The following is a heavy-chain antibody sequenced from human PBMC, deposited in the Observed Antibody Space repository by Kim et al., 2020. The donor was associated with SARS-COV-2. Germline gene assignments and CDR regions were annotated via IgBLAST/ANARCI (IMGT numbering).Heavy chain of an antibody. J-gene: IGHJ5*02. CDR3: ARGALRWALTYNWFDP. Sequence: GGSLRLSCTASGFTFSSYTMSWVRQAPGKGLEWVSSISSTSNDIYYADSVKGRFTVSRDNAKNSLYLQMNSLRADDTAVYYCARGALRWALTYNWFDPWGQGNLVTVSS. D-gene: IGHD4-17*01. CDR2: ISSTSNDI. V-gene: IGHV3-21*06. CDR1: GFTFSSYT.